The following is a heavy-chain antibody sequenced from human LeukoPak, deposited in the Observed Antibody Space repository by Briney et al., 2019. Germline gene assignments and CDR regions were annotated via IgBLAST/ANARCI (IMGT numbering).Heavy chain of an antibody. D-gene: IGHD6-13*01. CDR2: ISGSGGST. CDR3: AKYYSSSWHLFDY. Sequence: GGSLRLSCAASGFTFSSYAMSWVRQAPGKGLEWVSAISGSGGSTYYADSVKGWFTISRDNSKNTLYLQMNSLRAEVTAVYYCAKYYSSSWHLFDYWGQGTLVTVSS. J-gene: IGHJ4*02. CDR1: GFTFSSYA. V-gene: IGHV3-23*01.